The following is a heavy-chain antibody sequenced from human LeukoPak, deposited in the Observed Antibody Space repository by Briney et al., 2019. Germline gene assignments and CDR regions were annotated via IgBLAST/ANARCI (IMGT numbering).Heavy chain of an antibody. Sequence: TSETLSLTCTVSGDSISSYYWSWIRQPPGKGLEWIGYIYNSGITDYNPSLKSRVTISADTSKNQFFLKLSSVTAADTAVYYCARVGISYYGSGSYRVWFDPWGQGTLVTVSS. CDR2: IYNSGIT. CDR3: ARVGISYYGSGSYRVWFDP. D-gene: IGHD3-10*01. V-gene: IGHV4-59*01. CDR1: GDSISSYY. J-gene: IGHJ5*02.